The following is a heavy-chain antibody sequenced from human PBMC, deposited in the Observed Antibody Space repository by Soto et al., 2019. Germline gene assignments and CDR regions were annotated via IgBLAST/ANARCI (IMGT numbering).Heavy chain of an antibody. D-gene: IGHD1-1*01. CDR3: ARGLTTGTTKMLWFDP. V-gene: IGHV1-3*01. Sequence: QVQLVQSGAEVKKPGVSVKVSCKASGYTFTSYAMHWVRQAPGQRLEWMGWINAGNGNTKYSQKFQGRVTITRDTSASTAYMELSSLRSEDTAVYYCARGLTTGTTKMLWFDPWGQGTLVTVSS. CDR2: INAGNGNT. J-gene: IGHJ5*02. CDR1: GYTFTSYA.